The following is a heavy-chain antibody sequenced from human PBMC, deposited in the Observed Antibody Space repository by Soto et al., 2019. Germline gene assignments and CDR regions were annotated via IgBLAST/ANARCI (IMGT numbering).Heavy chain of an antibody. Sequence: GGSLRLSCAASGFTFSSYAMSWVRQAPGKGLEWVSAISGSGGSTYYADSVKGRFTISRDNSKNTLYLQMNSLRAEDTAVYYCAKNPTGPGWSYGDPGLFYMDVWGKGTTVTVSS. D-gene: IGHD4-17*01. CDR2: ISGSGGST. J-gene: IGHJ6*03. CDR1: GFTFSSYA. CDR3: AKNPTGPGWSYGDPGLFYMDV. V-gene: IGHV3-23*01.